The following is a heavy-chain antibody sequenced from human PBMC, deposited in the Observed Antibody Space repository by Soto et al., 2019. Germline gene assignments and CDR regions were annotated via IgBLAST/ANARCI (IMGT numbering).Heavy chain of an antibody. CDR1: GYTFTSYY. CDR2: INPSGGST. D-gene: IGHD2-2*01. J-gene: IGHJ6*02. V-gene: IGHV1-46*01. Sequence: ASVKVSCKASGYTFTSYYMHWVRQAPGQGLEWMGIINPSGGSTSYAQKFQGRVTMTRDTSTSTVYMELSSLRSEDTAVYYCARDCPAKVVVPAAISHYGMDVWGQGTTVTVS. CDR3: ARDCPAKVVVPAAISHYGMDV.